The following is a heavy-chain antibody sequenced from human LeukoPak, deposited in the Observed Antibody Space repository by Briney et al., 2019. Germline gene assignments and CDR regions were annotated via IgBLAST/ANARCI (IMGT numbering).Heavy chain of an antibody. D-gene: IGHD4-23*01. CDR1: GFTFTSSA. Sequence: AASVNVSCTASGFTFTSSAVQWVRQARGQRLEWIGWIVVGSGNTNYAQKFQERVTITRDMSTSTVYMELSSLRSEDTAVNYCAAEGRPTVVTFRKGAVDLWGQGTMVTVSS. CDR2: IVVGSGNT. CDR3: AAEGRPTVVTFRKGAVDL. J-gene: IGHJ3*01. V-gene: IGHV1-58*01.